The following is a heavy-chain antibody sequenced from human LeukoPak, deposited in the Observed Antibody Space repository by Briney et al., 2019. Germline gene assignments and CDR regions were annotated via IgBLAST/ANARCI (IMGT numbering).Heavy chain of an antibody. Sequence: SETLSLTCTVSGGSISSGRYYWSWIRKPAGKGLEWIGHIYASGSSNYNPSLKSRVTISVDTSKNQFSLNLSSVTAADTAVYYCAGSMVRGVIKLDYWGQGTLVTVSS. D-gene: IGHD3-10*01. V-gene: IGHV4-61*09. J-gene: IGHJ4*02. CDR1: GGSISSGRYY. CDR2: IYASGSS. CDR3: AGSMVRGVIKLDY.